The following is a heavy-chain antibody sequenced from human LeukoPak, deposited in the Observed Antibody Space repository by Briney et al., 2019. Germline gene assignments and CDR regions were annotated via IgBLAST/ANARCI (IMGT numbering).Heavy chain of an antibody. V-gene: IGHV3-23*01. Sequence: GGSLRLSCAASGFTFSSYAMSWVRQAPGKGLEWVSAISGSGGSTYYADSVKGRFTISRDNSKNTLYLQMNSLRAEDTAVNYCAKDPVDYDSSGYYDYWGQGTLVTVSS. CDR3: AKDPVDYDSSGYYDY. CDR2: ISGSGGST. J-gene: IGHJ4*02. D-gene: IGHD3-22*01. CDR1: GFTFSSYA.